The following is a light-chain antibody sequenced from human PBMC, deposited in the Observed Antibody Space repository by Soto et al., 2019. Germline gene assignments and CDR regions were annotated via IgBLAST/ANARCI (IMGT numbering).Light chain of an antibody. V-gene: IGKV3-11*01. CDR1: QSVSSY. CDR2: DAS. J-gene: IGKJ4*01. CDR3: QQRSSWPLT. Sequence: EIVLTRSPATLSLSPGERATLYCRASQSVSSYLVWFQQKPGQTPRLLIYDASKRATGIPARFSGSGSGTDFTLTVSSLEPEDFAVYYCQQRSSWPLTFGGGTKV.